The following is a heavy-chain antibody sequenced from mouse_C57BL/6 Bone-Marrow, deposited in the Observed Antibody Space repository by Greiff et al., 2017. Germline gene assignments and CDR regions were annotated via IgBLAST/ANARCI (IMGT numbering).Heavy chain of an antibody. V-gene: IGHV2-9-1*01. J-gene: IGHJ3*01. CDR2: IWTGGGT. D-gene: IGHD2-3*01. Sequence: VNLVESGPGLVAPSQSLSITCTVSGFSLTSYAISWVRQPPGKGLEWLGVIWTGGGTNYNSALKSRLSISKDNSKSQVFLKMNSLQTDDTARYYCAIYDGYWAWFAYWGQGTLVTVSA. CDR1: GFSLTSYA. CDR3: AIYDGYWAWFAY.